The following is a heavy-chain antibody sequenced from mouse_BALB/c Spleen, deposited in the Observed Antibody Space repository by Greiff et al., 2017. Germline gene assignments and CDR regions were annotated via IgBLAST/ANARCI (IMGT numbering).Heavy chain of an antibody. Sequence: EVQLVESGGGLVKPGGSLKLSCAASGFTFSDYYMYWVRQTPEKRLEWVATISDGGSYTYYPDSVKGRFTISRDNAKNNLYLQMSSLKSEDTAMYYCARDQGESYGNYDFDVWGAGTTVTVSA. CDR3: ARDQGESYGNYDFDV. V-gene: IGHV5-4*02. D-gene: IGHD2-1*01. CDR1: GFTFSDYY. CDR2: ISDGGSYT. J-gene: IGHJ1*01.